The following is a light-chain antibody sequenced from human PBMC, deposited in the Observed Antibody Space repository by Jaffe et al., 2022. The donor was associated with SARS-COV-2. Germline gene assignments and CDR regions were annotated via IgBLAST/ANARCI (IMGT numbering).Light chain of an antibody. J-gene: IGLJ3*02. V-gene: IGLV8-61*01. CDR3: ALYMGSGNSV. CDR2: NTS. Sequence: QTLVTQEPSFSVSPGGTVTLTCGLRSGSVSTAHYTTWYQQTPGQPPRTLIFNTSGRSSGVPDRFSGSIHGNKAALTITGAQSEDESTYFCALYMGSGNSVFGGGTKVTVL. CDR1: SGSVSTAHY.